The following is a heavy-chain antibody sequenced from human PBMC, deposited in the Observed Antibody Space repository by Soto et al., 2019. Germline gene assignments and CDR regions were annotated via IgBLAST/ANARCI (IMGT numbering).Heavy chain of an antibody. Sequence: GGSLRLSCAASGFTFSSYSMNWVRQAPGKGLEWVSSISSSSYIYYADSVKGRFTISRDNAKNSLYLQMNSLRAEDTAVYYCASGHYYDSSGYYLVTWGQGTLVTVSS. CDR2: ISSSSYI. CDR1: GFTFSSYS. J-gene: IGHJ5*02. V-gene: IGHV3-21*01. CDR3: ASGHYYDSSGYYLVT. D-gene: IGHD3-22*01.